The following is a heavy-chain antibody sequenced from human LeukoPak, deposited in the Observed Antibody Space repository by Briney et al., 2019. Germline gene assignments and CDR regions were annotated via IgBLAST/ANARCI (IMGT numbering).Heavy chain of an antibody. CDR3: ARQVGGIYYWVLNY. CDR2: IYYSGST. CDR1: GGSLSSRSYY. D-gene: IGHD1-26*01. V-gene: IGHV4-39*01. Sequence: PETLSLTCSVSGGSLSSRSYYSGWVSQPPGNGPEWLGCIYYSGSTYYNVSLKSRVTISVDTSKNQFSLKLTSVPAADTAFYYCARQVGGIYYWVLNYGGQGALGTVS. J-gene: IGHJ4*02.